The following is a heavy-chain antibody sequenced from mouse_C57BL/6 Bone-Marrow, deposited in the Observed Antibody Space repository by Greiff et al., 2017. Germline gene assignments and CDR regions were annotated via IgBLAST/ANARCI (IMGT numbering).Heavy chain of an antibody. CDR1: GFTFSSYC. D-gene: IGHD6-1*01. CDR2: ISSGGSYT. V-gene: IGHV5-6*01. CDR3: ASQGPRLFAY. J-gene: IGHJ3*01. Sequence: EVQVVESGGDLVKPGASLKLSCAASGFTFSSYCMYWVRQTPDKRLEWVATISSGGSYTYYPESVKGRFTISRDNAKTTRYLQMSSLKSEDTAMYYYASQGPRLFAYWGQGTLVTVSA.